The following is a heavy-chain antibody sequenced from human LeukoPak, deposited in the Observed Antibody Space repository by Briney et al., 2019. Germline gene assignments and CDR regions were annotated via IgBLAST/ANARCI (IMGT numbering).Heavy chain of an antibody. CDR3: PRTRIQLWLGYYSRRDV. J-gene: IGHJ6*02. CDR2: INPNSGGT. Sequence: ASVKVSCKASGYTFTGYYMHWVRQAPGQGLEWMGWINPNSGGTNYAQKFQGRVTMTRDTAISTAYMGLSRLRSDDTAVYYCPRTRIQLWLGYYSRRDVWGQETTVTVSS. V-gene: IGHV1-2*02. D-gene: IGHD5-18*01. CDR1: GYTFTGYY.